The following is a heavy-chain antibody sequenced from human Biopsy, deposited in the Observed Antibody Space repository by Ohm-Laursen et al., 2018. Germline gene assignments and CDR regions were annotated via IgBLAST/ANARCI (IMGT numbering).Heavy chain of an antibody. CDR1: GYSVTELS. CDR2: FAPENGRI. D-gene: IGHD1-1*01. Sequence: ASVKVSCKVSGYSVTELSMHWVRQAPGQGLEWMGGFAPENGRIVYSQKFQGRVAMTEDTSTNTAYMEVWRLRSDDTAVYYCAADINVWNVNYWGQGTQVIVSS. V-gene: IGHV1-24*01. CDR3: AADINVWNVNY. J-gene: IGHJ4*02.